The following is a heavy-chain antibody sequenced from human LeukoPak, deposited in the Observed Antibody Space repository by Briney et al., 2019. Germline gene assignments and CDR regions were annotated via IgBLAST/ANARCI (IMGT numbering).Heavy chain of an antibody. CDR3: ARRDCSGGSCYLDY. D-gene: IGHD2-15*01. CDR1: GGSISSYY. CDR2: IYYSGST. V-gene: IGHV4-59*08. J-gene: IGHJ4*02. Sequence: SETLSLTCTVSGGSISSYYWSWIRRPPGKGLEWIGYIYYSGSTNYNPSLKSRVTISVDTSKNQFSLKLSSVTAADTAVYYCARRDCSGGSCYLDYWGQGTLVTVSS.